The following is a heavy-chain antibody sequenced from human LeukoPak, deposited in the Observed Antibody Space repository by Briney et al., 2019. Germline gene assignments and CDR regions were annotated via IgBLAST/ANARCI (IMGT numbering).Heavy chain of an antibody. CDR1: GLTFSSHW. CDR2: ITNDGSST. CDR3: APGGIPPNYYYGMDV. Sequence: PGGSLRLSCAASGLTFSSHWMHWVRQAPGKGLVWVSRITNDGSSTTYADSVKGRFTISRDNAKNMSYLQVNSLRAEDTAVYYCAPGGIPPNYYYGMDVWGQGTTVTVSS. J-gene: IGHJ6*02. V-gene: IGHV3-74*01. D-gene: IGHD1-14*01.